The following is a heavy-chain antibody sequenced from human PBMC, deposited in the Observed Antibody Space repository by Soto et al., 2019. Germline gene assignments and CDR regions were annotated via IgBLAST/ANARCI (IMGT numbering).Heavy chain of an antibody. J-gene: IGHJ6*02. CDR3: ARARPDSAGSSLGRRLDV. Sequence: QVQLQESGPGLVKPSGTLSLICIVSGDSVTFGHHYWSWIRQPPGKGLEWIGHIFFTGAITYSPSLKIRVTMSVDSSKSQFSLNLTSVSAADSAIYYCARARPDSAGSSLGRRLDVWGQGTTVTVSS. D-gene: IGHD3-10*01. CDR2: IFFTGAI. CDR1: GDSVTFGHHY. V-gene: IGHV4-61*01.